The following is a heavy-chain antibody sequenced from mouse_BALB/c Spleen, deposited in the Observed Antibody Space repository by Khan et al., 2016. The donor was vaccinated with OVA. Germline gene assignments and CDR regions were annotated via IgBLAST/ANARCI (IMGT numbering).Heavy chain of an antibody. CDR2: ISSGGHYT. Sequence: EVELVESGGDLVKTSGSLSLSCAVSGFSFSTYGMSWFRQPPDKRLLWFVTISSGGHYTYYIACVKGRFTITRDNAKNNLFLQMTSLRSEDTAMYYCARLAYYYNSEGFAYWGQGTMVTVSA. J-gene: IGHJ3*01. D-gene: IGHD1-1*02. CDR3: ARLAYYYNSEGFAY. V-gene: IGHV5-6*01. CDR1: GFSFSTYG.